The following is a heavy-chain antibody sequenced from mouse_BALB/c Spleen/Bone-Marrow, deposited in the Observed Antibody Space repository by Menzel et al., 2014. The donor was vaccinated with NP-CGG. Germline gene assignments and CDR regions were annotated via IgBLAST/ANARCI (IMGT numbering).Heavy chain of an antibody. CDR3: ARYNCGWYFYV. D-gene: IGHD4-1*02. CDR2: IGPGNGNT. V-gene: IGHV14-3*02. J-gene: IGHJ1*01. CDR1: GFNIKDTY. Sequence: EVQLQESGAELVKPGASVKLSCTASGFNIKDTYMRWVKQRPEQGLEWIGRIGPGNGNTKYDPKFQGKATITADTSSNTAYLQLSRRTYEDTAVYYCARYNCGWYFYVWGAGTTVTVSS.